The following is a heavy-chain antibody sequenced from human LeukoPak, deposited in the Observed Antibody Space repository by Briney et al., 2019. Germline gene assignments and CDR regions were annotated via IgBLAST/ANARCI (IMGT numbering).Heavy chain of an antibody. V-gene: IGHV3-30*18. CDR2: ISYDGSNK. CDR1: GFTFSSYG. D-gene: IGHD6-13*01. J-gene: IGHJ4*02. Sequence: GGSLRLSCAASGFTFSSYGMHWVRQAPGKGLEWVAVISYDGSNKYYADSVKGRFTISRDNSKNTLYLQMNSLRAEDTAVYYCAKDSSSWPLDYWGQGTLVTVSS. CDR3: AKDSSSWPLDY.